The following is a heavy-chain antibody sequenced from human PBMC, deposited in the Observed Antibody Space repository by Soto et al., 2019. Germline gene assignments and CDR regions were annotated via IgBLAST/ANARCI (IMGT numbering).Heavy chain of an antibody. Sequence: ASVKVSCKASGYTFTSYGISWVRQAPGQGPEWMGRISTYNGNTNYVQKLQGRVTMTTDTSTNTAYMELRSLRYDDTAVYYCARDPGYSTTWHQAFDVWGQGTMVTVSS. CDR1: GYTFTSYG. CDR2: ISTYNGNT. J-gene: IGHJ3*01. V-gene: IGHV1-18*01. D-gene: IGHD6-13*01. CDR3: ARDPGYSTTWHQAFDV.